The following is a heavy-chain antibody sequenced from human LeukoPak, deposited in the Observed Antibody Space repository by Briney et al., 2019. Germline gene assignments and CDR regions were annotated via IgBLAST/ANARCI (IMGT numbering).Heavy chain of an antibody. CDR2: MNPNSGNI. Sequence: ASVKVSCKASGYTFTSYDINWVRQATGQGLEWMGWMNPNSGNIGYAQKFQGRVTMTRNTSISTAYMELSSLRSEDTAVYYCARSRATVTTYYFDYWGQGTLVTVSS. J-gene: IGHJ4*02. CDR3: ARSRATVTTYYFDY. CDR1: GYTFTSYD. V-gene: IGHV1-8*01. D-gene: IGHD4-11*01.